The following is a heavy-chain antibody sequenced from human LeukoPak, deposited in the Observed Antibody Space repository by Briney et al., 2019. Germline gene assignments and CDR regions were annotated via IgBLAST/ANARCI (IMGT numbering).Heavy chain of an antibody. V-gene: IGHV1-69*01. CDR2: IIPIFGTA. Sequence: SVKVSCKASGGTFSSYAIGWVRQAPGQGLEWMGGIIPIFGTANYAQKFQGRVTITADESTSTAYMELSSLRSGDTAVYYCARAGVGSYGGNYFDYWGQGTLVTVSS. CDR1: GGTFSSYA. CDR3: ARAGVGSYGGNYFDY. J-gene: IGHJ4*02. D-gene: IGHD4-23*01.